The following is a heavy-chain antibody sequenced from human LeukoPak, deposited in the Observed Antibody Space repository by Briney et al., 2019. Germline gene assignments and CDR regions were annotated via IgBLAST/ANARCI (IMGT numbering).Heavy chain of an antibody. J-gene: IGHJ4*02. D-gene: IGHD6-13*01. CDR3: ARQGGPGIAARXLIDY. Sequence: SETLSLTCTVSGGSISSYYWSWIRQPPGKGLEWIGYIYYSGSTNYNPSLKSRVTISVDTSKNQFSLKLSSVTAADTAVYYCARQGGPGIAARXLIDYWGQGTLVTVSS. V-gene: IGHV4-59*08. CDR2: IYYSGST. CDR1: GGSISSYY.